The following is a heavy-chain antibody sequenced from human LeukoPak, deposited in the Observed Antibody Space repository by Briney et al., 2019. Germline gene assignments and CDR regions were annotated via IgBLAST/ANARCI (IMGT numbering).Heavy chain of an antibody. Sequence: ASVKVSCKGSGYNFISYAMNWVRQAPGQGLEWMGWISAYNGNTNYAQKLQGRVTMTTDTSTSTAYMELTSLRSDDTAVYYCARDNDCGGDCPPYDAFDIWGQGTMVTVSS. J-gene: IGHJ3*02. CDR2: ISAYNGNT. CDR3: ARDNDCGGDCPPYDAFDI. D-gene: IGHD2-21*02. V-gene: IGHV1-18*01. CDR1: GYNFISYA.